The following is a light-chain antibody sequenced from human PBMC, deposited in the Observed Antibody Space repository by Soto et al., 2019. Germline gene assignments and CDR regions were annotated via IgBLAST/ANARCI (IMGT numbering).Light chain of an antibody. V-gene: IGLV1-44*01. Sequence: QPVLTQPPSASGTPGQRVTISCSGSSSNIGSNTVNWYQQLPGTAPKVLIYSNNQRPSGVPDRFSCSKSGTSASLAISGLQSEDEADYWCAAWDDSLNGWVFGGGTKLTVL. CDR3: AAWDDSLNGWV. CDR1: SSNIGSNT. CDR2: SNN. J-gene: IGLJ3*02.